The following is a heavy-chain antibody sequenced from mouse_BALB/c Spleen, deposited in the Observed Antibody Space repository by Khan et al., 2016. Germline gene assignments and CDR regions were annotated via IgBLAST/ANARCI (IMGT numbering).Heavy chain of an antibody. D-gene: IGHD3-1*01. CDR1: GYSITSHYS. J-gene: IGHJ2*01. Sequence: EVQLQESGPDLVKPSQSLSLTCTVTGYSITSHYSWHWIRHFPGKKLEWMGYIYYSGSTNYNPSLKSRISITRDTSKNQFFLQLNSVTTEDTATYYCARSSSGYWYYFDYWGQGTTLTVSS. V-gene: IGHV3-1*02. CDR3: ARSSSGYWYYFDY. CDR2: IYYSGST.